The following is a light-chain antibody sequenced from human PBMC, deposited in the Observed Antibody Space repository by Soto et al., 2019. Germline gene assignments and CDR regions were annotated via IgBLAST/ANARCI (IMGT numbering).Light chain of an antibody. CDR1: QSVSSSY. Sequence: EFVLTQSPGTLSLSPGERATLSCRASQSVSSSYLAWYQQKPGQAPRLLIYGASSRATGIPDRFSGSGSGTDFTLTISRLEPEDFAVYYCQQYISSPRTFGQGTKVDI. CDR3: QQYISSPRT. J-gene: IGKJ1*01. CDR2: GAS. V-gene: IGKV3-20*01.